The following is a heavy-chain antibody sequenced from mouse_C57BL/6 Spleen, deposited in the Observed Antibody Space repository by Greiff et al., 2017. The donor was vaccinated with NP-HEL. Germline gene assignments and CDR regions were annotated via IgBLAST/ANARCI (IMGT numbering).Heavy chain of an antibody. Sequence: VHVKQSGPELVKPGASVKISCKASGYSFTGYYMNWVKQSPEKSLEWIGEINPSTGGTTYNQKFKAKATLTVDKSSSTAYMQLKSLTSEDSAVYYCASIITTVAYYFDYWGQGTTLTVSS. CDR3: ASIITTVAYYFDY. V-gene: IGHV1-42*01. CDR2: INPSTGGT. J-gene: IGHJ2*01. D-gene: IGHD1-1*01. CDR1: GYSFTGYY.